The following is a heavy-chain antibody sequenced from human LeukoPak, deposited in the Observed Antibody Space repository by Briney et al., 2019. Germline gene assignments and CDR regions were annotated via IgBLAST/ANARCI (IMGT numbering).Heavy chain of an antibody. CDR2: ISYDGSNK. CDR3: AKVPYSSSLDY. CDR1: GFTFSSYG. J-gene: IGHJ4*02. D-gene: IGHD6-6*01. V-gene: IGHV3-30*18. Sequence: GRSLRLSCAASGFTFSSYGMHWVRQAPGKGLEWVADISYDGSNKYYADSVKGRFTISRDNSKNTLYLQMNSLRAEDTAVYYCAKVPYSSSLDYWGQGTLVTVSS.